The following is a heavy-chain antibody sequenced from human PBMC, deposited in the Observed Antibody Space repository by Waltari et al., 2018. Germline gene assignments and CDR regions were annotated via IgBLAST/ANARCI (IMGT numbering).Heavy chain of an antibody. V-gene: IGHV4-39*01. J-gene: IGHJ4*02. CDR1: GGSISSSSYY. D-gene: IGHD5-18*01. Sequence: QLQLQESGPGLVKPSETLSLTCTVSGGSISSSSYYWGWIRQPPGKGLEWIGSIYYSGSTYYNPSLKSRVTISVDTSKNQFSLKLSSVTAADTAVYYCARHPPRTAMAVLLFDYWGQGTLVTVSS. CDR3: ARHPPRTAMAVLLFDY. CDR2: IYYSGST.